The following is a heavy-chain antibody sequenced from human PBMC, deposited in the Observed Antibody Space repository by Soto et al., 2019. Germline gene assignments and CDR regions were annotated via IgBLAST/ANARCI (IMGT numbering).Heavy chain of an antibody. CDR1: GFTFSTYG. Sequence: EVQLVESGGGLVQPGGSLRLSCAASGFTFSTYGMNWVRQAPGKGLEWVSYISSSSSTIYYADSVKGRFTISRDNDKNSLYLQMNSMRDEDTAVYYCARDIDHRGGGAFDIWGQGTMVTVSS. CDR2: ISSSSSTI. CDR3: ARDIDHRGGGAFDI. V-gene: IGHV3-48*02. J-gene: IGHJ3*02. D-gene: IGHD3-10*01.